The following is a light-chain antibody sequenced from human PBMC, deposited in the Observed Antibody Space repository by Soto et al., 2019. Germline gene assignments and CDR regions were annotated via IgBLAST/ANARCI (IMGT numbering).Light chain of an antibody. J-gene: IGKJ1*01. CDR3: QQYGSSPGT. CDR2: GAS. Sequence: ESVLTQSPGTLSLSPGERATLSCRASQSVSSSYLAWYQQKPGQAPRLLIYGASSRATGIPDRFSGSGSGTDFTLTISRLEPEDFAVYYCQQYGSSPGTFGQGTKVEI. CDR1: QSVSSSY. V-gene: IGKV3-20*01.